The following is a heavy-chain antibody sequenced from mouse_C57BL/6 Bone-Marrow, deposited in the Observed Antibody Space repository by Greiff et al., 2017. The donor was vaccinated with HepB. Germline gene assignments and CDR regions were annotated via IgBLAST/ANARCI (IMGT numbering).Heavy chain of an antibody. D-gene: IGHD2-2*01. CDR2: IRTGGGT. J-gene: IGHJ4*01. CDR3: ARMLVTTPYCYAMDY. CDR1: GFSLTSYA. Sequence: QVQLKESGPGLVAPSQSLSITCTVSGFSLTSYAISWVRQPPGKGLEWLGVIRTGGGTNYNSALKSRLSISKDNSKSQVFLKMNSLQTDDTARYYCARMLVTTPYCYAMDYWGQGTSVTVSS. V-gene: IGHV2-9-1*01.